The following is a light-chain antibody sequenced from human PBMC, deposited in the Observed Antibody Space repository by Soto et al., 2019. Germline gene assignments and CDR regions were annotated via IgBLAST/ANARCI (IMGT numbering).Light chain of an antibody. CDR1: QSISNW. V-gene: IGKV1-5*03. CDR3: QHSHGPWT. CDR2: EAS. J-gene: IGKJ1*01. Sequence: DFQMTQSPSTLSASVGDRITITCRASQSISNWLAWFQQKPGKAPKLLLYEASILESGVPSRCSGSASGTEFPLPIRRLQPDYFATYYCQHSHGPWTFGQGTKVAIK.